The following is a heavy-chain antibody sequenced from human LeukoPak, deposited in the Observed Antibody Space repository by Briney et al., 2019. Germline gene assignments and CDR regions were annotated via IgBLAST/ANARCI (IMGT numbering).Heavy chain of an antibody. CDR1: GFTVSSNY. CDR2: IYSGGST. Sequence: PGGSLRLSCAASGFTVSSNYMSWVRQAPGKGLEWVSVIYSGGSTYYADSVKGRFTISRDNSKNTLYLQMNSLRAEDTAVYYCARDNDYGDYGLGYWGQGTLVTVSS. J-gene: IGHJ4*02. V-gene: IGHV3-53*01. CDR3: ARDNDYGDYGLGY. D-gene: IGHD4-17*01.